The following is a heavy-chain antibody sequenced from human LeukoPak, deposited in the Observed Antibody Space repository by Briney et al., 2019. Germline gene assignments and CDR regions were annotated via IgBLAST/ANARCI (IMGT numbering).Heavy chain of an antibody. CDR3: ARGLVVVVAATFDP. CDR1: GYTFTGYY. CDR2: INPNSGGT. J-gene: IGHJ5*02. V-gene: IGHV1-2*02. Sequence: WASVKVSCKASGYTFTGYYMHWVRQAPGQGLEWMGWINPNSGGTNYAQKFQGRVTMTRDTSISTAYMELSRLRSDDTAVYYCARGLVVVVAATFDPWGQGTLVTVSS. D-gene: IGHD2-15*01.